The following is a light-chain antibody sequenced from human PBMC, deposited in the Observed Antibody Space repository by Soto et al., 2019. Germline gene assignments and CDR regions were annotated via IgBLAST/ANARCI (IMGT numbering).Light chain of an antibody. CDR2: KAS. Sequence: IQMTQSAATLSGSVGDRVTITCRASQTISSWLAWYQQKPGKAPKLLIYKASTLKSGVPSRFSGSGSGTEITLTISSLQPDDFATYYCQQYNRYSITFGQGTRLEI. J-gene: IGKJ5*01. CDR1: QTISSW. V-gene: IGKV1-5*03. CDR3: QQYNRYSIT.